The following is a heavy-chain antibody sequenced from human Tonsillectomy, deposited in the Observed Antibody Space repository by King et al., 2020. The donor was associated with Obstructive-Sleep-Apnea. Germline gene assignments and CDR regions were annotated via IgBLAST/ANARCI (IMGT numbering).Heavy chain of an antibody. CDR1: GGSNSSTNW. V-gene: IGHV4-4*02. D-gene: IGHD3-9*01. J-gene: IGHJ4*02. CDR2: IYHSGST. CDR3: AREGSTGYYSFDY. Sequence: QLQESGPGLVKPSGTLSLTCAVSGGSNSSTNWWSWVRQPPGKGLEWIGEIYHSGSTNYNPSLKSRVTMSLDKPKNQFSLKLSSVTAADTAVYYCAREGSTGYYSFDYWGQGTLVTVSS.